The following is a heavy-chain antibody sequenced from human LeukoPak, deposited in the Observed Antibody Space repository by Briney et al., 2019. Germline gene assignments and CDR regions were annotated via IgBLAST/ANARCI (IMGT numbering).Heavy chain of an antibody. CDR3: ATGYCTDGVCYWAPFDN. V-gene: IGHV3-53*01. CDR2: MYGGGNT. J-gene: IGHJ4*02. Sequence: HSGGSLRLSCSASGFIFSSYGMHWVRQAPGKGLEWVSLMYGGGNTYYADSVKGRFAISRDNSRNTPYLQMNSLRAEDTAVYYCATGYCTDGVCYWAPFDNWGQGTLVTVSS. CDR1: GFIFSSYG. D-gene: IGHD2-8*01.